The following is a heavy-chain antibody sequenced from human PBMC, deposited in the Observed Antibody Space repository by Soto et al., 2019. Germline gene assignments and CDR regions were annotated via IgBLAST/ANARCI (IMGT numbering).Heavy chain of an antibody. CDR1: GYTFTSYG. J-gene: IGHJ4*02. CDR3: ARDHSTGEGDYVRSGNYFDY. CDR2: ISAYNGNT. D-gene: IGHD4-17*01. V-gene: IGHV1-18*01. Sequence: QVQLVQSGAEVKKPGASVKVSCKASGYTFTSYGISWVRQAPGQGLEWMGWISAYNGNTNYAQKLQGRGTMTTDTSTSTAYMGLRSLRYDDTAVYYCARDHSTGEGDYVRSGNYFDYWGQGTLVTVSS.